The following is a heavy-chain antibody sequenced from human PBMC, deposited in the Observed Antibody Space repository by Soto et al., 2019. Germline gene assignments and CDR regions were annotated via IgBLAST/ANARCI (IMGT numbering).Heavy chain of an antibody. D-gene: IGHD6-19*01. CDR3: EKDKNSSGWYGYNWFDP. CDR1: GFTFSSYA. Sequence: GGSLRLSCAASGFTFSSYAMSWVRQAPGKGLEWVSAISGSGGSTYYADSVKGRFTISRDNSKNTLYLQMNSLRAEDTAVYYCEKDKNSSGWYGYNWFDPWGQGNLVTVSS. V-gene: IGHV3-23*01. J-gene: IGHJ5*02. CDR2: ISGSGGST.